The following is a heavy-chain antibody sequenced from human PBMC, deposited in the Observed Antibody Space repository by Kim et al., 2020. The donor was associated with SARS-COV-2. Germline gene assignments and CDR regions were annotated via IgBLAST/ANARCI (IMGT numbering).Heavy chain of an antibody. CDR3: AREEIAAAGAGV. CDR2: ISYDGSNK. V-gene: IGHV3-30-3*01. CDR1: GFTFSSYA. Sequence: GGSLRLSCAASGFTFSSYAMHWVRQAPGKGLEWVAVISYDGSNKYYADSVKGRFTISRDNSKNTLYLQMNSLRAEDTAVYYCAREEIAAAGAGVWGQGTTVTVSS. J-gene: IGHJ6*02. D-gene: IGHD6-13*01.